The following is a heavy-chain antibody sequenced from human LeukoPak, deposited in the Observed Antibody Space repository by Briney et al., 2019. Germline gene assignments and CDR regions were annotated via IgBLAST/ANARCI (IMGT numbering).Heavy chain of an antibody. J-gene: IGHJ4*02. CDR2: IYSGGTT. CDR3: ARVDTVMAYYFDL. Sequence: GGSLRLSCAASGFTVSTNCMTWVRQAPGKGLEWVSTIYSGGTTYYADSVMGRFTISRHNSGNTLYLQMNSLRAEDTAVYYCARVDTVMAYYFDLWGQGTLVTVSS. D-gene: IGHD5-18*01. CDR1: GFTVSTNC. V-gene: IGHV3-53*04.